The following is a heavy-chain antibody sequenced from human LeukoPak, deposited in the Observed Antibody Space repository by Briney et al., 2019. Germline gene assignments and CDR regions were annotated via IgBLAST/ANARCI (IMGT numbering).Heavy chain of an antibody. D-gene: IGHD2-15*01. V-gene: IGHV3-74*01. Sequence: PGGSLRLSCVASGFTFSDYWMHWVRQAPGKGLVWVSRINTDMSSTIYTDSVKGRFTISRDNAKNTLYLQMSSLRAEDTAVYYCARDLSHCSGGSCYSAHFDYWGLGTLVTVSS. J-gene: IGHJ4*02. CDR1: GFTFSDYW. CDR2: INTDMSST. CDR3: ARDLSHCSGGSCYSAHFDY.